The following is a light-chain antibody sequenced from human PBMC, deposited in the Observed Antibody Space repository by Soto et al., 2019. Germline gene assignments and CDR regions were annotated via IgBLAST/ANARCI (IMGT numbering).Light chain of an antibody. CDR3: QKSYSAPPIT. V-gene: IGKV1-39*01. CDR1: QSISSY. Sequence: DIQMTQSPSSLPASVGDRVTITCRASQSISSYLNWYQQKPGKAPKLLIYAASTLQSGVPSRFSGSGSGTDFALTISSLQPEDFATYYCQKSYSAPPITFGQGTRLEIK. J-gene: IGKJ5*01. CDR2: AAS.